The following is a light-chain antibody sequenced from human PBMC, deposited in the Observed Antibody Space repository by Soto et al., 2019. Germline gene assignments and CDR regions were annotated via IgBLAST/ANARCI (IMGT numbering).Light chain of an antibody. CDR1: QTISSN. CDR3: QHYNNWLGT. J-gene: IGKJ4*01. Sequence: EIVMTQSPATLSVSPGERASLSCRANQTISSNLAWYQQKPGQAPRHLIYGASTRATGIPARFSGSGSGTDFTLTISSLQSEDFTVYYCQHYNNWLGTFGGGTKVEIK. V-gene: IGKV3-15*01. CDR2: GAS.